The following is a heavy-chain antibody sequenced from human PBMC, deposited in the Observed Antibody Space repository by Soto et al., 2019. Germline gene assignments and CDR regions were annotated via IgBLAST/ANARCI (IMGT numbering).Heavy chain of an antibody. J-gene: IGHJ6*02. CDR2: IIPIFGTA. Sequence: ASVKVSCKASGGTFSSYAISWVRQAPGQGLEWMGGIIPIFGTANYAQKFQGRVTITADESTSTAYMELSSLRSEDTAVYYCARSSKRFLEWFPNYGMDVWGQGTTVTVSS. D-gene: IGHD3-3*01. CDR1: GGTFSSYA. CDR3: ARSSKRFLEWFPNYGMDV. V-gene: IGHV1-69*13.